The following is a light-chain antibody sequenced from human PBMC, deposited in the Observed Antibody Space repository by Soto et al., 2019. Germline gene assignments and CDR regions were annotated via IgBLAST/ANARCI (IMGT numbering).Light chain of an antibody. CDR1: QSVSSN. CDR2: GAS. Sequence: EIVMTQSPATLSLSPGERATLSCRASQSVSSNLVWYQQKPGQAPRLLIYGASTSATSIPARFSSSGSRTVFTLTISSLHYDDFALYYCQQYNKWPYTFGQGTKLEIK. CDR3: QQYNKWPYT. J-gene: IGKJ2*01. V-gene: IGKV3-15*01.